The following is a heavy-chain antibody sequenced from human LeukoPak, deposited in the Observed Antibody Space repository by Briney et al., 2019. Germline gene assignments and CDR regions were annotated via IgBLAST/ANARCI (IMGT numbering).Heavy chain of an antibody. Sequence: PSETLSLTCSVSGDSISSQYWSWIRQPPGKRLEWIGYIYYTGDTNYNPSLKSRVTISVDTSKNQFSLKLSPVTAADTAVYYCARAQYNSAWLWDYWGQGTLVTVSS. J-gene: IGHJ4*02. D-gene: IGHD6-19*01. V-gene: IGHV4-59*11. CDR3: ARAQYNSAWLWDY. CDR1: GDSISSQY. CDR2: IYYTGDT.